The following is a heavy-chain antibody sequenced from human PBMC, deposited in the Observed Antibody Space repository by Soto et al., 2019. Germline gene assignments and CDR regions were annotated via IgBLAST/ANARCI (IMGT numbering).Heavy chain of an antibody. CDR1: GFTFSSYG. CDR3: ACNYYDSICYSWYFDL. J-gene: IGHJ2*01. Sequence: QVQLVESGGGVVQPGRSLRLSCAASGFTFSSYGMHWVRQAPGKGLEWVAVIWYDGSNKYYADSVKGRFTISRDNSKNTLYLQINSLRAEYTAVYYCACNYYDSICYSWYFDLWGRGTLVTGSS. V-gene: IGHV3-33*01. CDR2: IWYDGSNK. D-gene: IGHD3-22*01.